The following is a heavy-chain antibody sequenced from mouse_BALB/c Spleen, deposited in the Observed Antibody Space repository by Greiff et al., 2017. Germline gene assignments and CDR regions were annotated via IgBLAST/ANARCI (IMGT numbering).Heavy chain of an antibody. CDR1: GFTFSSYT. V-gene: IGHV5-12-2*01. D-gene: IGHD2-9*01. Sequence: DVMLVESGGGLVQPGGSLKLSCAASGFTFSSYTMSWVRQTPEKRLEWVAYISNGGGSTYYPDTVKGRFTISRDNAKNTLYLQMSSLKSEDTAMYYCASSSYYGYDGGFAYWGQGTLVTVSA. J-gene: IGHJ3*01. CDR2: ISNGGGST. CDR3: ASSSYYGYDGGFAY.